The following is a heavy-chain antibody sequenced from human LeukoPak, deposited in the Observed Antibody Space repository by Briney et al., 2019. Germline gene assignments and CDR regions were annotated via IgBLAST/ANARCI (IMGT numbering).Heavy chain of an antibody. D-gene: IGHD3-22*01. J-gene: IGHJ4*02. V-gene: IGHV1-2*02. CDR3: ARVTYYYDSSGYYKY. CDR2: INPNSGGT. Sequence: ASVKVSCKASGYTFTSYYMHWVRQAPGQGLEWMGWINPNSGGTNYAQKFQGRVTMTRDTSISTAYMELSRLRSDDTAVYYCARVTYYYDSSGYYKYWGQGTLVTVSS. CDR1: GYTFTSYY.